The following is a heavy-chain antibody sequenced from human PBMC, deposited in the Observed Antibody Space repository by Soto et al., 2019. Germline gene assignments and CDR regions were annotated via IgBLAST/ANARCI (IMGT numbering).Heavy chain of an antibody. J-gene: IGHJ6*02. CDR2: INPSGGST. CDR3: ASPTSTSIAAAGTSYYYYYGMDV. Sequence: ASVKVSCKASGYTFTSYYMHWVRQAPGQGLEWMGIINPSGGSTSYAQKFQGRVTMTRDTSTSTVYMELSSLRSEDTAVYYCASPTSTSIAAAGTSYYYYYGMDVWGQGTTVTVSS. V-gene: IGHV1-46*01. CDR1: GYTFTSYY. D-gene: IGHD6-13*01.